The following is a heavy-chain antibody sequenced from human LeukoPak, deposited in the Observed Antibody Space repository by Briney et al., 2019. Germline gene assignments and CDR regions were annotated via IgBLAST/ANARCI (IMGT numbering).Heavy chain of an antibody. J-gene: IGHJ3*02. D-gene: IGHD6-13*01. V-gene: IGHV3-48*03. CDR2: ISSIGSTI. Sequence: GGSLRLSCAASGFTFSSYEMNWVRQAPGKGLEWVSYISSIGSTIYYADSVKGRFTISRDNAKNSLYLQMNSLRAEDTAVYYCARGPGYSSSWYSFGAFDIWGQGTMVTVSS. CDR3: ARGPGYSSSWYSFGAFDI. CDR1: GFTFSSYE.